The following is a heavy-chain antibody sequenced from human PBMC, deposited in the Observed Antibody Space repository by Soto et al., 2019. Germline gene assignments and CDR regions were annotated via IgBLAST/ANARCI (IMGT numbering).Heavy chain of an antibody. CDR2: IYPIDSDV. V-gene: IGHV5-51*01. D-gene: IGHD1-26*01. CDR1: GYSFTSYW. J-gene: IGHJ4*02. CDR3: ARQESGTARPDY. Sequence: PGESLKISCKGSGYSFTSYWIGWVRQMPGKGLEWMGIIYPIDSDVRYSPSFEGQVTMSADKSINTAYLQWSSLKASDSAMYYCARQESGTARPDYWGQGTLVTVSS.